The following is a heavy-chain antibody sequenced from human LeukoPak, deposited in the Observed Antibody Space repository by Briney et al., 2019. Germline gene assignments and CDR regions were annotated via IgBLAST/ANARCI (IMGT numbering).Heavy chain of an antibody. CDR2: ISAYNGNT. V-gene: IGHV1-18*01. Sequence: ASVKVSCKASGYTFTSYGISWVRQAPGQGLEWMGWISAYNGNTNYAKKLQGRVTVTTDTSTSTAYMELRSLRSDDTAVYYCARDQRFVVVPAAPFDYWGQGTLVTVSS. D-gene: IGHD2-2*01. CDR3: ARDQRFVVVPAAPFDY. CDR1: GYTFTSYG. J-gene: IGHJ4*02.